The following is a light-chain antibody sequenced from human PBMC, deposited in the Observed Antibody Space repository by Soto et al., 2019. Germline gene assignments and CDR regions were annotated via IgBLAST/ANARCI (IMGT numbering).Light chain of an antibody. CDR2: DAS. V-gene: IGKV1-5*01. J-gene: IGKJ1*01. CDR1: HNIERW. CDR3: QRFAISTT. Sequence: IQMTQSPSTLSTSVGDRVNITCRASHNIERWMAWYQQEPGKAPSLLIFDASTLHSGVPSRFSGSGSGTDFTLTISSLQPDDFATYYCQRFAISTTFGQGTKVDIK.